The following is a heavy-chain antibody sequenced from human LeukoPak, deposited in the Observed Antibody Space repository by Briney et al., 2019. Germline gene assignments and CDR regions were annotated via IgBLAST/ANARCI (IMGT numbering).Heavy chain of an antibody. CDR1: GYTFVNYG. Sequence: ASVKVSCKASGYTFVNYGISWVRQAPGQGPEWMGWISAYNGNTNFAQKFQGRVTLTTDTPMSTAYMELKTLTSDDTAIYYCARDMVTTTDFWGQGTLVTVSS. V-gene: IGHV1-18*01. CDR3: ARDMVTTTDF. CDR2: ISAYNGNT. D-gene: IGHD4-17*01. J-gene: IGHJ4*02.